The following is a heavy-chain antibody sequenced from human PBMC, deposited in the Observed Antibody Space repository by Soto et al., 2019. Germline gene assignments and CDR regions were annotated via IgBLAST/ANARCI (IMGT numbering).Heavy chain of an antibody. J-gene: IGHJ4*02. Sequence: QVQLVQSGAEVKKPGASVKVSCKASGYTFTSYYMHWVRQAPGQGLEWMGIINPSGGSTSYAQKFQGRVIMTRDTSTSTVYMELSSLISEDTAGYYCARGGNIVVVVAYLDYLGQGTLVTVSS. CDR2: INPSGGST. CDR3: ARGGNIVVVVAYLDY. V-gene: IGHV1-46*03. CDR1: GYTFTSYY. D-gene: IGHD2-15*01.